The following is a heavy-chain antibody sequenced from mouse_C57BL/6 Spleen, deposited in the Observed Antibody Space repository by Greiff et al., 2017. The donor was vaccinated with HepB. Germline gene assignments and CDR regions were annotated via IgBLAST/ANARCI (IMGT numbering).Heavy chain of an antibody. V-gene: IGHV1-50*01. J-gene: IGHJ2*01. CDR2: IDPSDSYT. CDR1: GYTFTSYW. Sequence: QVQLQQPGAELVKPGASVKLSCKASGYTFTSYWMQWVKQRPGQGLEWIGEIDPSDSYTNYNQKFKGKATLTVDTSSSTAYMQLSSLTSEDSAVYYCARGGDAYYSNYFDYWGQGTTLTVSS. CDR3: ARGGDAYYSNYFDY. D-gene: IGHD2-5*01.